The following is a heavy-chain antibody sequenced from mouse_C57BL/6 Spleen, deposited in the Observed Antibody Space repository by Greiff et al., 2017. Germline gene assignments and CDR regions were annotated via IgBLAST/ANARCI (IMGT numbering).Heavy chain of an antibody. Sequence: LMESGPELVKPGASVKISCKASGYAFSSSWMNWVKQRPGKGLEWIGRIYPGDGDTNYNGKFKGKATLTADKSSSTAYMQLSSLTSEDSAVYFCARSPAGSSYYFDYWGQGTTLTVSS. CDR1: GYAFSSSW. CDR2: IYPGDGDT. J-gene: IGHJ2*01. CDR3: ARSPAGSSYYFDY. D-gene: IGHD1-1*01. V-gene: IGHV1-82*01.